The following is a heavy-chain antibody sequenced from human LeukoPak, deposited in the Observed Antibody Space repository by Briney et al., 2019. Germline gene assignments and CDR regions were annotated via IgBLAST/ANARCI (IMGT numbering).Heavy chain of an antibody. CDR1: GFTFSSYS. CDR2: ITGDSTYI. V-gene: IGHV3-21*04. CDR3: ARVTRTRDAFDI. J-gene: IGHJ3*02. Sequence: GGSLRLSCAASGFTFSSYSMNWVRQAPGKGLEWVSSITGDSTYIYYADSVRGRFTISRDNAKNSLYLQMNSLRAEDTAVYYCARVTRTRDAFDIWGQGTMVTVSS.